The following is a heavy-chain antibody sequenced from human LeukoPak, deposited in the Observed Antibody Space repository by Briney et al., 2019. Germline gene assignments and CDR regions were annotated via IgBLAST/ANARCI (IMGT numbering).Heavy chain of an antibody. CDR1: GFTFSSYW. Sequence: GGFLRLSCAASGFTFSSYWMSWVRQAPGKGLEWVANIKQDGSEKYYVDSVKGRFTISRDNAKNSLYLQMSSLRAEDTAVYYCARDAYDSRGYYAHLDYWGQGTRVTVSS. CDR3: ARDAYDSRGYYAHLDY. J-gene: IGHJ4*02. V-gene: IGHV3-7*01. CDR2: IKQDGSEK. D-gene: IGHD3-22*01.